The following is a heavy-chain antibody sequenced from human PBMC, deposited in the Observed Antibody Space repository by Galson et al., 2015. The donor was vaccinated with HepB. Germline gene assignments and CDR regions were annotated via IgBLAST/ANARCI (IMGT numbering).Heavy chain of an antibody. CDR3: ARARSYGDYAGLTYWYFDL. CDR2: TYYRSKWYN. D-gene: IGHD4-17*01. CDR1: GDSVSSNSAA. J-gene: IGHJ2*01. V-gene: IGHV6-1*01. Sequence: CAISGDSVSSNSAAWNWIRQSPSRGLEWLGRTYYRSKWYNDYAVSVKSRITINPDTSKNQFSLQLNSVTPEDTAVYYCARARSYGDYAGLTYWYFDLRGRGTLVTVSS.